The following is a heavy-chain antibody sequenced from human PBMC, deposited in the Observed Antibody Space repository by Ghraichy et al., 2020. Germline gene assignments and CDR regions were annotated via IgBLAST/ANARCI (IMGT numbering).Heavy chain of an antibody. CDR1: GDNVSSNTAA. Sequence: SQTLSLTCAISGDNVSSNTAAWNWIRQSPSRGLEWLGRTFYKSKCNNDYDISVKSRITINPDTSTNQFSLHLNSVTPEDTAIYYCAREIEVLSSYYYHHMEVWGKGTTVTVSS. CDR3: AREIEVLSSYYYHHMEV. CDR2: TFYKSKCNN. J-gene: IGHJ6*04. D-gene: IGHD2-21*01. V-gene: IGHV6-1*01.